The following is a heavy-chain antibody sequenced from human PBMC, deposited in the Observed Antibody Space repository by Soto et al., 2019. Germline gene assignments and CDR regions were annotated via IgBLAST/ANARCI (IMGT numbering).Heavy chain of an antibody. V-gene: IGHV3-74*03. CDR3: ARDLGGPDY. J-gene: IGHJ4*02. D-gene: IGHD3-16*01. Sequence: GGSLRLSCASSGFPLSPYWMHLVRQAPGRGLEWVARLSSDGFGTAYADSVKGRFLISRDTARNTLFLHMNILRHEDTAVYYCARDLGGPDYWGRGTLVTVSS. CDR2: LSSDGFGT. CDR1: GFPLSPYW.